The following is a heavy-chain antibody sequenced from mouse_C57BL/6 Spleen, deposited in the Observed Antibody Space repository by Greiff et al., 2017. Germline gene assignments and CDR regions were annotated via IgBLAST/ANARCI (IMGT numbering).Heavy chain of an antibody. Sequence: QVQLQQSGPELVKPGASVKISCKASGYAFSSSWMTWVKQRPGKGLEWIGRIYPGDGDTNYNGKFKGKATLTADKSSSTAYMQLSSLTSEDSAVYCCARYGSLRYFDVWGTGTTVTVSS. CDR2: IYPGDGDT. J-gene: IGHJ1*03. D-gene: IGHD1-1*01. CDR1: GYAFSSSW. V-gene: IGHV1-82*01. CDR3: ARYGSLRYFDV.